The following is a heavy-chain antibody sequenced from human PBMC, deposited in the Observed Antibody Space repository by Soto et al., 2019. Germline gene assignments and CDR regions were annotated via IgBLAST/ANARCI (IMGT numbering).Heavy chain of an antibody. CDR3: ARDPTTPEQQLARPSGMDG. V-gene: IGHV4-30-2*06. CDR1: GGSINSAGHS. D-gene: IGHD6-13*01. J-gene: IGHJ6*02. CDR2: SYHSGSS. Sequence: TLSLTCTVSGGSINSAGHSWGWVRQSPGKGLEWIGYSYHSGSSYYNPSLQSRVTISVDRSKAQFYLKLSSVTAADTAVYYCARDPTTPEQQLARPSGMDGGGQGTTVTGSS.